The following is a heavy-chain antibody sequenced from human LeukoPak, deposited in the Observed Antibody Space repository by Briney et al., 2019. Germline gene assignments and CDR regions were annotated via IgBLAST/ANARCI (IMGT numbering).Heavy chain of an antibody. CDR3: ARGGRDSSGWYHYYYYGMDV. J-gene: IGHJ6*02. V-gene: IGHV4-59*12. CDR2: IYHSGST. D-gene: IGHD6-19*01. Sequence: SETLSLTCTVSGGSISSYYWSWIRQSAGKGLEWIGYIYHSGSTYYNPSLKSRVTISVDRSKNQFSLKLSSVTAADTAVYYCARGGRDSSGWYHYYYYGMDVWGQGTTVTVSS. CDR1: GGSISSYY.